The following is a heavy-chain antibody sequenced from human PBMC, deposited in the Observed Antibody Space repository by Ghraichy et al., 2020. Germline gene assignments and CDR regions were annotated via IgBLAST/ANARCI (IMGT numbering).Heavy chain of an antibody. D-gene: IGHD6-13*01. Sequence: GGSLRLSCAASGFTFSSYDMHWVRQATGKGLEWVSAIGTAGDTYYPGSVKGRFTISRENAKNSLYLQMNSLRAGDTAVYYCARVDSSRHTFPGDYYYGMDVWGQGTTVTVSS. V-gene: IGHV3-13*01. CDR3: ARVDSSRHTFPGDYYYGMDV. J-gene: IGHJ6*02. CDR2: IGTAGDT. CDR1: GFTFSSYD.